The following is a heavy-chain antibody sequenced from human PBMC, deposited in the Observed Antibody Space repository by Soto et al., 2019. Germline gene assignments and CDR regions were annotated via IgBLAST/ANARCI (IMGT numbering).Heavy chain of an antibody. CDR1: GFTFNNYG. V-gene: IGHV3-33*01. J-gene: IGHJ6*02. CDR3: ARDRRDDYDWGTYGMDV. Sequence: PGGSLRLSCAAFGFTFNNYGMHWVRQAPGKGLEWVAVIWYDGSNEYYADSVKGRFTISRENYKDTLYLQMNILSAEDTAVFYCARDRRDDYDWGTYGMDVWGQGTTVTVSS. D-gene: IGHD3-16*01. CDR2: IWYDGSNE.